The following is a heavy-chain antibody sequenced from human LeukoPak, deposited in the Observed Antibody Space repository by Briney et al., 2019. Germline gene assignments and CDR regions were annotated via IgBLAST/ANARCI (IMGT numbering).Heavy chain of an antibody. Sequence: PGGSLRLSCAASGFTFSTYGMSWVRQAPGKGLEWVSAISGSGGSTYYADSVKGRFTISRDNSKNTLYLQMNSLRAEDTAVYYCAKDSGSSSWYGGNWFDPWGQGTLVTVSS. CDR3: AKDSGSSSWYGGNWFDP. J-gene: IGHJ5*02. V-gene: IGHV3-23*01. D-gene: IGHD6-13*01. CDR2: ISGSGGST. CDR1: GFTFSTYG.